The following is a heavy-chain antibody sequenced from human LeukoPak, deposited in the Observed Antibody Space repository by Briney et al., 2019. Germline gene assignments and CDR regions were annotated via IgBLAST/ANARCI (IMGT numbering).Heavy chain of an antibody. Sequence: NPSETLSLTCAVYGGSLNGHYWSWIRQPPGKGLEWIGESSESGGTKFNPSLKSRVTISADTSKNQFSLKLSSVTAADTAVYYCASTRGYSYGYGGYWGQGTLVTVSS. V-gene: IGHV4-34*01. D-gene: IGHD5-18*01. J-gene: IGHJ4*02. CDR2: SSESGGT. CDR3: ASTRGYSYGYGGY. CDR1: GGSLNGHY.